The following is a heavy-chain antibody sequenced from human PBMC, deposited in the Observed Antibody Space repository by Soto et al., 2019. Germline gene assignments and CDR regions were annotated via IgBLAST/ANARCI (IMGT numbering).Heavy chain of an antibody. Sequence: GGSLRLSCGASGFTFSSYSVNWVRQAPGKGLEWVSYISSSSSAIYYADSVRGRFTVSRDNAKNSLYLQMNSLRAEDTAVYYCASSSTTPGVFDIWGHGTMVT. D-gene: IGHD2-2*01. CDR3: ASSSTTPGVFDI. J-gene: IGHJ3*02. V-gene: IGHV3-48*01. CDR2: ISSSSSAI. CDR1: GFTFSSYS.